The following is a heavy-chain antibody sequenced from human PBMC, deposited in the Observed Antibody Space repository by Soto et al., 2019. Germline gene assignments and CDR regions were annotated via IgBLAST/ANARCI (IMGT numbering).Heavy chain of an antibody. CDR1: GGSISSNNW. D-gene: IGHD6-19*01. J-gene: IGHJ4*02. CDR3: ATSVTVAGSRY. Sequence: SETLSLTCSVSGGSISSNNWWSWVRQPPGKGLEWVGEIYHSGNINYNPSLKSRVTISLDKSKNQFSLKLDSVTAADTAVYYCATSVTVAGSRYWGQGTLVTVSS. CDR2: IYHSGNI. V-gene: IGHV4-4*02.